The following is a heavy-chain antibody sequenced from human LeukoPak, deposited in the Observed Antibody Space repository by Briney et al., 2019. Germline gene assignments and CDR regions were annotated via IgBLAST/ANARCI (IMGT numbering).Heavy chain of an antibody. CDR1: ESTVRDHA. D-gene: IGHD1-26*01. J-gene: IGHJ4*02. CDR2: ISYGDDST. CDR3: VRDGAQPGYYFDF. Sequence: GGSLRLSCAASESTVRDHAISWVRQAPGKGLEWVSAISYGDDSTYYAGSVKGRFTVFRDKFIDTLYLHMSSLRVEDTALYFCVRDGAQPGYYFDFWGQGSLVTVSS. V-gene: IGHV3-23*01.